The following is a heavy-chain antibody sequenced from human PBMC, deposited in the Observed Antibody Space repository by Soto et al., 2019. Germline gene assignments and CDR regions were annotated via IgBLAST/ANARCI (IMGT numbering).Heavy chain of an antibody. CDR2: IYPGDSDT. CDR1: GYSFTSYW. V-gene: IGHV5-51*01. D-gene: IGHD6-13*01. CDR3: ARARAPGIAAAGHDY. J-gene: IGHJ4*02. Sequence: GESLKISCKGSGYSFTSYWIGWVRQMPGKGLEWMGIIYPGDSDTRYSPSFQGQVTISADKSISTAYLQWSSLKASDTAMYYCARARAPGIAAAGHDYWGQGTLVTVSS.